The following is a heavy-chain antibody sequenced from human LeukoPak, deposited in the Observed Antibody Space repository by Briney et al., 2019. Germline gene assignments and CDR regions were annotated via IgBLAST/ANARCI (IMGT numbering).Heavy chain of an antibody. D-gene: IGHD1-26*01. CDR2: IHSDGTT. CDR3: AKKGATTGDFDY. Sequence: GGSLRLSCAASEFSVSHNYMSWVRQAPGKGLEWVSVIHSDGTTHYADSVKGRFTISRDNAKNTLYLQMNSLRAEDTAVYYCAKKGATTGDFDYWGQGTLVTVSS. V-gene: IGHV3-53*01. J-gene: IGHJ4*02. CDR1: EFSVSHNY.